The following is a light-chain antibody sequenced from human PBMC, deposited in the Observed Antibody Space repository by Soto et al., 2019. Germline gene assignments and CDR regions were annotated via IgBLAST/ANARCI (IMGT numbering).Light chain of an antibody. CDR2: DVS. Sequence: QSALTQPASVSGSPGQSITISCTGTSSDVGGYNYVSWYQQHPGKAPKLMIYDVSNRPSGVSNRFSGSKSGNTASLTISGLQAEDEADYYCCSYTSSSTPVVFGGGTMLTVL. V-gene: IGLV2-14*03. CDR1: SSDVGGYNY. J-gene: IGLJ2*01. CDR3: CSYTSSSTPVV.